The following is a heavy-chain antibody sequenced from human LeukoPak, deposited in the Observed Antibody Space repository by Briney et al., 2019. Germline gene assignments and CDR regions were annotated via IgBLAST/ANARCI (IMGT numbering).Heavy chain of an antibody. Sequence: SETLSLTCSVSGGSISSYYWSWIRQPPGKGLEYIGYIYYSGSTTYNPSLKSRVTISVDTSKDQFSLNLTSVTAADPAVYYCARLKCISTTCPSRYVMDVWGQGTTVTVSS. CDR2: IYYSGST. CDR1: GGSISSYY. CDR3: ARLKCISTTCPSRYVMDV. J-gene: IGHJ6*02. V-gene: IGHV4-59*01. D-gene: IGHD2-2*01.